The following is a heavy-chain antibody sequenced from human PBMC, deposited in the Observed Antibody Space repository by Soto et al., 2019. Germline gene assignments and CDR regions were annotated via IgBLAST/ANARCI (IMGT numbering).Heavy chain of an antibody. D-gene: IGHD3-3*01. CDR3: AKGTYYDFWSGHYGMDV. CDR2: ISGSGGST. Sequence: PVGSLRLSCAASGFTFSSYAMSWVRQAPGKGLEWVSAISGSGGSTYYADSVKGRFTISRDNSKDTLYLQMNSLRAEDTAVYYCAKGTYYDFWSGHYGMDVWGQGTTVTVSS. V-gene: IGHV3-23*01. J-gene: IGHJ6*02. CDR1: GFTFSSYA.